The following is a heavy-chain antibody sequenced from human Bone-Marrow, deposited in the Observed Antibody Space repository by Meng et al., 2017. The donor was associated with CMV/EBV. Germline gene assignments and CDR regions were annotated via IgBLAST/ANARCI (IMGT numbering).Heavy chain of an antibody. CDR2: SYYSGST. D-gene: IGHD2-2*01. CDR3: ARDMKGATCYDY. CDR1: GGSINNYY. Sequence: SETLSFTCTVSGGSINNYYWSWIRQPPGKGLEWIGYSYYSGSTNYNPSLKSRVTISVDTSKNQFSLKLSCVTAADTAVDYCARDMKGATCYDYWGQGALVTVSS. V-gene: IGHV4-59*01. J-gene: IGHJ4*02.